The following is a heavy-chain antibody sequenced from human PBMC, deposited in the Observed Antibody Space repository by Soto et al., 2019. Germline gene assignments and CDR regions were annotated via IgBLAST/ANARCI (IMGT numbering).Heavy chain of an antibody. J-gene: IGHJ6*02. CDR2: ISGSGGST. CDR1: GFTFSSYA. D-gene: IGHD6-13*01. CDR3: STEGIAAATYYYGMDV. V-gene: IGHV3-23*01. Sequence: GGSLRLSCAASGFTFSSYAMSWVRQAPGKGLEWVSGISGSGGSTYYADSVKGRFTISRDNSKNTLYLQMNSLRAEDTAVYYCSTEGIAAATYYYGMDVWGQGTTVTVSS.